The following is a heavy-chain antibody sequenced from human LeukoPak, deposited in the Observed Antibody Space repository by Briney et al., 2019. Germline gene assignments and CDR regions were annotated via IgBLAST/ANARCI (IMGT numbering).Heavy chain of an antibody. D-gene: IGHD3-3*01. V-gene: IGHV4-39*07. CDR1: GGSISSSSYY. CDR2: IYYSGST. Sequence: SETLSLTCTVSGGSISSSSYYWGWIRQPPGKGLEWIGSIYYSGSTYYNPSLKSRVTISVDTSKNQFSLKLSSVTAADTAVYYCARDFLSDENQLRLAAPCDYWGQGTLVTVSS. J-gene: IGHJ4*02. CDR3: ARDFLSDENQLRLAAPCDY.